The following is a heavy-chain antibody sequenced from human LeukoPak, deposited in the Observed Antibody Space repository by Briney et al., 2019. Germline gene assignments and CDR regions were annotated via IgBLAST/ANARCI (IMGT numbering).Heavy chain of an antibody. CDR3: AELGITMIGGV. Sequence: SLRLSCAASGFTFDDYGMHWVRQAPGKGLEWVSGISWNSARIGYADSVKGRITISRDNAKNSLYLQMNSLRAEDTAVYYCAELGITMIGGVWGKGTTVTISS. CDR2: ISWNSARI. CDR1: GFTFDDYG. D-gene: IGHD3-10*02. V-gene: IGHV3-9*01. J-gene: IGHJ6*04.